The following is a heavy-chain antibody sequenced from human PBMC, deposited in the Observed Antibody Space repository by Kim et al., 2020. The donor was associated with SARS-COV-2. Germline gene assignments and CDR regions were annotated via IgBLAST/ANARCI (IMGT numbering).Heavy chain of an antibody. J-gene: IGHJ4*02. D-gene: IGHD6-19*01. Sequence: DSVKRRFTMSRDDSKNTLYLHLNSLRAEDTAVYYCAKQAGYSSGWYSDYWGQGTLVTVSS. V-gene: IGHV3-33*06. CDR3: AKQAGYSSGWYSDY.